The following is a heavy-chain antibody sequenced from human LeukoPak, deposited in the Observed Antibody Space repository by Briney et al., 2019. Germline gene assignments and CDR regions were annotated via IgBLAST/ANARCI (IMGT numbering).Heavy chain of an antibody. D-gene: IGHD1-26*01. Sequence: SVKVSCKTSGGTFTSYAITWVRQAPGQGLEWMGKIIPISGTTNYAQKFQGRVTFTADESSSTAYMELSSLRSEDTALYYCARKLRLGGNWFDPWGQGTLVTVSS. CDR2: IIPISGTT. J-gene: IGHJ5*02. V-gene: IGHV1-69*13. CDR3: ARKLRLGGNWFDP. CDR1: GGTFTSYA.